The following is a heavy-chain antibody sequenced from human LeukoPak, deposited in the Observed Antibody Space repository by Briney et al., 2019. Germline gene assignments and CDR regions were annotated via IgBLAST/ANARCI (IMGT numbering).Heavy chain of an antibody. D-gene: IGHD5-12*01. CDR2: ISSNGGST. CDR1: GFTFSSYA. V-gene: IGHV3-64*01. Sequence: PGGSLRLSCAASGFTFSSYAMHWVRQAPGKGLEYVPAISSNGGSTYYANSVKGRFTISRDNSKNTLYLQMGSLRAEDMAVYYCARGRWLRFAYFDYWGQGTLVTVSS. CDR3: ARGRWLRFAYFDY. J-gene: IGHJ4*02.